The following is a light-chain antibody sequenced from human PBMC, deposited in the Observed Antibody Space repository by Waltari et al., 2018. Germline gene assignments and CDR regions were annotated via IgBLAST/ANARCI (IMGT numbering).Light chain of an antibody. J-gene: IGLJ3*02. CDR1: SGTSSNV. CDR3: QTGGHGTWV. CDR2: INSDGSN. Sequence: QLVMTQSPSASASLAAPVTLPCTLSSGTSSNVIACHQQQPGNGPRYLLKINSDGSNSKGDAFPDRFSGSSSGAERYLTISSLQSEDEADYYCQTGGHGTWVFGGGTKLTVL. V-gene: IGLV4-69*01.